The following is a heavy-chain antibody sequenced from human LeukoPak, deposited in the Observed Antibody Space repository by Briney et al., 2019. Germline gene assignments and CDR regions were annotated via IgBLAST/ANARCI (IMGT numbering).Heavy chain of an antibody. CDR2: IYSGGST. J-gene: IGHJ4*02. V-gene: IGHV3-53*01. Sequence: GGSLRLSCVASGFTVSSKYMSWVRQAPGKGLEWVSVIYSGGSTYYGESVKGRFTISRDNAKNSLYLQMNSLRAEDTAVYYCARDERYSYGSFDYWGQGTLVTVSS. CDR3: ARDERYSYGSFDY. D-gene: IGHD5-18*01. CDR1: GFTVSSKY.